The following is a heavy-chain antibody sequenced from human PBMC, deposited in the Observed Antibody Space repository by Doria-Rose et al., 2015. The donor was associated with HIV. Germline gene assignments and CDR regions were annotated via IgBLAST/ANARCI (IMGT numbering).Heavy chain of an antibody. D-gene: IGHD6-13*01. CDR3: ARIKSSRWYHKYYFDF. CDR1: GVSLSSPGMG. CDR2: IFSDDER. V-gene: IGHV2-26*01. Sequence: QITLKESGPVLVKPTGTLTLTCTVSGVSLSSPGMGVSWIRQPPGKALEWLASIFSDDERSYKTSLKSRLTIARGTCKGQVVLTMTDRDPVDTATYYCARIKSSRWYHKYYFDFWGQGTLVIVSA. J-gene: IGHJ4*02.